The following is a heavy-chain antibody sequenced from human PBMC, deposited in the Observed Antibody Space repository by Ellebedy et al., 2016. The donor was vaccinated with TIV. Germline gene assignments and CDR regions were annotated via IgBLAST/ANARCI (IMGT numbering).Heavy chain of an antibody. V-gene: IGHV3-11*01. Sequence: PGGSLRLSCAASGFTFSGYYMSWFRQAPGKGPEWVSYISYSGDLMYYADSVKGRFTTSRDNAENSLYLQMNSLRAEDTAAYYCARLGVIAAAGASDYWGQGTLVIVSS. CDR2: ISYSGDLM. D-gene: IGHD6-13*01. CDR1: GFTFSGYY. CDR3: ARLGVIAAAGASDY. J-gene: IGHJ4*02.